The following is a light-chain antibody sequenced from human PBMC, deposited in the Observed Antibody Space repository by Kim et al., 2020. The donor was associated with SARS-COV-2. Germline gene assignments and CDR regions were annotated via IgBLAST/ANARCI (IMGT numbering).Light chain of an antibody. J-gene: IGKJ1*01. CDR1: QSVSSSY. Sequence: EIVLTQSPGTLSLSPGERATLSCRASQSVSSSYLAWYQQKAGQAPRLLIYGASSRATGIPDRFSGSGSGTDFNLTISRLEPEDFAVYYCQQYGSSPRTFGQGTKVDIK. V-gene: IGKV3-20*01. CDR2: GAS. CDR3: QQYGSSPRT.